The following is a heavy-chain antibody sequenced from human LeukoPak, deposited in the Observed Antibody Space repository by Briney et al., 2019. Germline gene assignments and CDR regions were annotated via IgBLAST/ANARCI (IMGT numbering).Heavy chain of an antibody. J-gene: IGHJ3*02. Sequence: EGSLRLSCAASGFTFSSYSMNWVRQAPGKGLEWVSSISSSSSYIYYADSVKGRFTISRDNAKNSLYLQMNSLRAEDTAVYYCARRHRPPSIAAQDDAFDIWGQRTMVTVSS. CDR1: GFTFSSYS. CDR3: ARRHRPPSIAAQDDAFDI. D-gene: IGHD6-6*01. V-gene: IGHV3-21*01. CDR2: ISSSSSYI.